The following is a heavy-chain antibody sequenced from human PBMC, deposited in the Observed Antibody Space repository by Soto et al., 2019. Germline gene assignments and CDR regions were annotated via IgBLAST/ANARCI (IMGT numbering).Heavy chain of an antibody. CDR2: ISYDGSNK. J-gene: IGHJ6*02. D-gene: IGHD3-22*01. CDR3: ARDRVTMIVVVITNGMDV. CDR1: GFTFSSYA. V-gene: IGHV3-30-3*01. Sequence: GGSLRLSCAASGFTFSSYAMHWVRQAPGKGLEWVAVISYDGSNKYYADSVKGRFTISRDNSKNTLYLQMNSLKAEDTAVYYCARDRVTMIVVVITNGMDVWGQGTTVTVSS.